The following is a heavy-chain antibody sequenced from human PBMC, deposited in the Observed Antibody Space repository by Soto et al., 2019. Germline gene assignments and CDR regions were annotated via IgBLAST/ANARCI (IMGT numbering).Heavy chain of an antibody. J-gene: IGHJ6*02. CDR2: IYYSGST. CDR1: GGSISSGGYY. Sequence: PSETLSLTCTVSGGSISSGGYYWSWIRQHPGKGLEWIGYIYYSGSTYYNPSLKSRVTISVDTSKNQFSLKLSSVTAADTAVYYCARESILGYCSSKSCVPGGGMDVWGQGTTVTVFS. CDR3: ARESILGYCSSKSCVPGGGMDV. V-gene: IGHV4-31*03. D-gene: IGHD2-2*01.